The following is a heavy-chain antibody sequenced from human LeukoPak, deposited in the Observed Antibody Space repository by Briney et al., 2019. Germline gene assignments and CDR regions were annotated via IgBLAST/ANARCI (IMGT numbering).Heavy chain of an antibody. D-gene: IGHD1-26*01. J-gene: IGHJ4*02. Sequence: SETLSLTCTVSGGSISGYYWSWIRQPPGKGLEWIGYIYYSGSTNYNPSLKSRVTISVDTSKNQFSLKLSSVTAADTAVYYCARGPVVSGSYVDYWGQGTLVTVSS. V-gene: IGHV4-59*12. CDR2: IYYSGST. CDR3: ARGPVVSGSYVDY. CDR1: GGSISGYY.